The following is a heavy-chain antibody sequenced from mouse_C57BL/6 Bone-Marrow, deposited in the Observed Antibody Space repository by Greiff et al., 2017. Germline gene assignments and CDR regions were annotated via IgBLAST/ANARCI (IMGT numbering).Heavy chain of an antibody. V-gene: IGHV5-6*01. Sequence: EVQLVESGGDLVKPGGSLKLSCAASGFTFSSYGLSWVRQTPDKRLEWVATISSGGSYTYYPDSVKGRFTISRDNATNTLYLQMSRLKSEDTALYYCARHGYYYVDYWGQGTTLTVSS. J-gene: IGHJ2*01. D-gene: IGHD2-3*01. CDR2: ISSGGSYT. CDR1: GFTFSSYG. CDR3: ARHGYYYVDY.